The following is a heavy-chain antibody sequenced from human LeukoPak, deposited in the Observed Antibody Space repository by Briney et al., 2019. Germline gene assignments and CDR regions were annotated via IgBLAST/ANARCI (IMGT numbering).Heavy chain of an antibody. D-gene: IGHD6-13*01. J-gene: IGHJ6*03. Sequence: SETLSLTCTVSGGSISSYYWSWIRQPAGKGLEWIGRIYTSGSTNYNPSLKSRVTMSVDTSKNQSSLKLSSVTAADTAVYYCARGGRIAAAGTRDYYMDVWGKGTTVTISS. CDR2: IYTSGST. CDR3: ARGGRIAAAGTRDYYMDV. CDR1: GGSISSYY. V-gene: IGHV4-4*07.